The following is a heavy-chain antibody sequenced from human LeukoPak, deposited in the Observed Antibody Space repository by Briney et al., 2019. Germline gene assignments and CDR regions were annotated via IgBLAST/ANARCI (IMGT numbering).Heavy chain of an antibody. CDR1: GFSFSNYP. Sequence: QPGGSLRLSCAASGFSFSNYPMPWVRQAPGKGLEWVAAIAHDANGKYYADSVKGRLTISRDNSKNTMFLQLDSPTAEDTALYYCAREDSSSGRAGIFGFYWGQGTLVSVSS. J-gene: IGHJ4*02. V-gene: IGHV3-30-3*01. CDR2: IAHDANGK. CDR3: AREDSSSGRAGIFGFY. D-gene: IGHD6-19*01.